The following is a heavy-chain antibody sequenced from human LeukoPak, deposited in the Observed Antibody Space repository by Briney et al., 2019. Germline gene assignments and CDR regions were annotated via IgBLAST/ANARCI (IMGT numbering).Heavy chain of an antibody. D-gene: IGHD2-2*02. CDR3: AKDMYQLLYGDFDY. J-gene: IGHJ4*02. CDR1: GFTFSSYG. V-gene: IGHV3-30*02. CDR2: IRYDGSNK. Sequence: GGSLRLSCAASGFTFSSYGMHWVRQAPGKGLEWVAFIRYDGSNKYYADSVKGRFTISRDNSKNTLYLQMNSLRAEDTAVYYCAKDMYQLLYGDFDYWGQGTLVTVSS.